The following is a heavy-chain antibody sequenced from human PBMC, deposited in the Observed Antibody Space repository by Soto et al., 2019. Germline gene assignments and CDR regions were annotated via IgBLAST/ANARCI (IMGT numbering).Heavy chain of an antibody. CDR2: IHYSGTT. Sequence: HVQLQESGPGLVKPSETLSLACTVSGGSISGYYWTWIRKPPGKELEWIGYIHYSGTTNYNPSLRSRVTMSVDTSKNQFSLRLSSVSAADTAVYYCARQGYCGRTTCYGADIWGQGILVTVSS. CDR3: ARQGYCGRTTCYGADI. V-gene: IGHV4-59*08. J-gene: IGHJ4*02. D-gene: IGHD2-2*01. CDR1: GGSISGYY.